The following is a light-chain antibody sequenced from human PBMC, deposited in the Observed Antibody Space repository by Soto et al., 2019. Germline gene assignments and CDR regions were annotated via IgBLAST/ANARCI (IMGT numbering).Light chain of an antibody. J-gene: IGLJ2*01. V-gene: IGLV2-14*01. CDR1: SSDVGGYNY. Sequence: QPVLTQPASVSGSPGQSITISCTGTSSDVGGYNYVSWYQQHPGKAPKLIIYEVKRRPSGVSNRFSGSKSGNTASLTISGLQAEDEADYYCNSYTTTTTLDVVFGGGTKLTVL. CDR3: NSYTTTTTLDVV. CDR2: EVK.